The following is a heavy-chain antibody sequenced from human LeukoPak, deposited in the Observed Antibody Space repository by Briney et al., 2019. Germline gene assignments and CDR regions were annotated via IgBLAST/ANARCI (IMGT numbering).Heavy chain of an antibody. CDR3: TRDRVKAARDYYYYYGMDV. Sequence: PGRSLRLSCTASGFTFGDYAMSWVRQAPGKGLEWVSFIRSNPYGGTTDYAASVKGRFTTSRDDSKRVAYLQMNSLKTEDTAVYYCTRDRVKAARDYYYYYGMDVWGQGTTVTVSS. J-gene: IGHJ6*02. D-gene: IGHD6-6*01. CDR1: GFTFGDYA. V-gene: IGHV3-49*04. CDR2: IRSNPYGGTT.